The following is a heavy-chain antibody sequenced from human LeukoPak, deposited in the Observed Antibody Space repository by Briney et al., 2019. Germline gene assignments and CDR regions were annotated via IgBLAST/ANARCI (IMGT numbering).Heavy chain of an antibody. V-gene: IGHV4-59*01. J-gene: IGHJ5*02. CDR2: IYYSGST. D-gene: IGHD6-19*01. Sequence: SSETLSLTCTVSGGSISSYYWSWIRQPPGKGLEWIGYIYYSGSTNYNPSLKSRVTISVDTSKNQFSLKLSSVTAADTAVYYCARQDSSGWYGWFDPWGQGTLVTVSS. CDR1: GGSISSYY. CDR3: ARQDSSGWYGWFDP.